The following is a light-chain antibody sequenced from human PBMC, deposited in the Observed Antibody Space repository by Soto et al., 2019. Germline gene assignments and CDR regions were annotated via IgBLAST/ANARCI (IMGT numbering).Light chain of an antibody. J-gene: IGKJ5*01. CDR1: QSVNYY. V-gene: IGKV3-11*01. CDR2: EAS. Sequence: EIVVTQSPSTLPLSPGERATLSCRASQSVNYYLAWYQQKPGQAPRLLIYEASNRATGIPARFSASGSGTDFTLTLNSLEPEYFAVYYCQQRSNTFGQGTRLEIK. CDR3: QQRSNT.